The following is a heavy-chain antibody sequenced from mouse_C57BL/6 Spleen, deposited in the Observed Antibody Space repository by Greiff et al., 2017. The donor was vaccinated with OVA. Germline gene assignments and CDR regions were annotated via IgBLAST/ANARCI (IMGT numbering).Heavy chain of an antibody. Sequence: VQLQQPGAELVKPGASVKLSCKASGYTFTSYWMQWVKQRPGQGLEWIGEIDPSDSYTNYNQKFKGKATLTVDTSSSTAYMQLSSLTSEDSAVYYCARGASSGSYYYAMDYWGQGTSVTVSS. CDR1: GYTFTSYW. D-gene: IGHD3-2*02. V-gene: IGHV1-50*01. CDR3: ARGASSGSYYYAMDY. CDR2: IDPSDSYT. J-gene: IGHJ4*01.